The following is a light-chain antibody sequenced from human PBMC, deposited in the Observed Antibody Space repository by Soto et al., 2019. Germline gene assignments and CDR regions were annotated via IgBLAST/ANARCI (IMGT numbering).Light chain of an antibody. V-gene: IGKV1-8*01. CDR2: DAS. CDR1: QGISSY. Sequence: IWMTQSPSLLSASTGDRVTITCRASQGISSYLAWYQQKPGKAPKLLIYDASTLESGVPSRFSGRGSGTQFTLTISSLQPDDFATYYCQRYNTFSGTFGPGTKVDIK. J-gene: IGKJ1*01. CDR3: QRYNTFSGT.